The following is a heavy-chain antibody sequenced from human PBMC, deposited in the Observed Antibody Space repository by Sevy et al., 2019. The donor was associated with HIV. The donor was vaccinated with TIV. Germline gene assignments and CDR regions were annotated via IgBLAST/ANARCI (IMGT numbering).Heavy chain of an antibody. V-gene: IGHV3-43D*04. CDR2: ITWNSGTT. J-gene: IGHJ4*02. Sequence: GGSLRLSCAASGFTFGDYALHWVRQPPGRGLEWLSLITWNSGTTYYADSVKGRFTISRDNSKKSLYLQMHSLRAEDTAFYYCARDMGGDRRYNYGPIDYWGQGTLVTVSS. D-gene: IGHD5-18*01. CDR1: GFTFGDYA. CDR3: ARDMGGDRRYNYGPIDY.